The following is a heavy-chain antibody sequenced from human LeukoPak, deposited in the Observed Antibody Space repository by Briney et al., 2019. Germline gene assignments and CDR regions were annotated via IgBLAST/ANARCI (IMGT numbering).Heavy chain of an antibody. Sequence: GGSLRLSCAASGFTFSSYAMHWVRQAPGKGLEWVAVISYDGSNKYYADSVKGRFTISRDNSKNTLYLQMNSLRAEDTAVYYCAKDAASVVRGVIIRGDYWGQGTLVTVSS. J-gene: IGHJ4*02. CDR2: ISYDGSNK. CDR1: GFTFSSYA. CDR3: AKDAASVVRGVIIRGDY. V-gene: IGHV3-30*18. D-gene: IGHD3-10*01.